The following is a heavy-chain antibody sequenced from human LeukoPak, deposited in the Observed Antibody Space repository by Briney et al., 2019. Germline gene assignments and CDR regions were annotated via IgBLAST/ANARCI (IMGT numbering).Heavy chain of an antibody. CDR2: IRSKAYGGTT. V-gene: IGHV3-49*04. J-gene: IGHJ4*02. D-gene: IGHD1-26*01. CDR3: TRGELLPDY. CDR1: GFTFNNYA. Sequence: GGSLRLSCAGSGFTFNNYAMSRVRQAPGKGLEWVGFIRSKAYGGTTEYAASVKGRFTISRDDSKSIAYLQMNSLKTEDTAVYYCTRGELLPDYWGQGTLVTVSS.